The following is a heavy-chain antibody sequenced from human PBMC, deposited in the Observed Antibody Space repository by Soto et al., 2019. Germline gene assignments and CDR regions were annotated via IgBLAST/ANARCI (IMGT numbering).Heavy chain of an antibody. D-gene: IGHD3-22*01. V-gene: IGHV1-18*01. Sequence: VQLVQSGPEMKKPGASVRVSCEASGYTFSSYGITWVRQAPGQGLEWMGRITYNGNTHYAQNLQDRVTLTTDASTSTAYMELRNLRSDDTAVYYCARERYYDDNGALLYWGQGTLVTVSS. J-gene: IGHJ4*02. CDR2: ITYNGNT. CDR1: GYTFSSYG. CDR3: ARERYYDDNGALLY.